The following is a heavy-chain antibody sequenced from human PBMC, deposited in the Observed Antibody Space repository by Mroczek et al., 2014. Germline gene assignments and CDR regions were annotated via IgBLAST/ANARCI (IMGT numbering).Heavy chain of an antibody. CDR1: GFTFSNYG. CDR3: AKEVIGPAALPYFDY. J-gene: IGHJ4*02. Sequence: QVQLVQSGGGVVQPGRSLRLSCAASGFTFSNYGMHWVRQAPGKGLDWVAVISYDGSNKYYADSVRGRFTISRDNSKNTLSLQMNSLRAEDTAMYYCAKEVIGPAALPYFDYWGQGTLVHRLL. D-gene: IGHD2-2*01. V-gene: IGHV3-30*18. CDR2: ISYDGSNK.